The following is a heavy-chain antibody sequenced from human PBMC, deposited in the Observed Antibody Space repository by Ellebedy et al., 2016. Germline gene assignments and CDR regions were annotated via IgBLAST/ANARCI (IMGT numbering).Heavy chain of an antibody. CDR3: ARHLVRGVIINYYYGMDV. Sequence: SETLSLTXAVYGGSFSGYYWSWIRQPPGKGLEWIGEINHSGSTNYNPSLKSRVTISVDTSKNQFSLKLSSVTAADTAVYYCARHLVRGVIINYYYGMDVWGQGTTVTVSS. CDR2: INHSGST. V-gene: IGHV4-34*01. D-gene: IGHD3-10*01. J-gene: IGHJ6*02. CDR1: GGSFSGYY.